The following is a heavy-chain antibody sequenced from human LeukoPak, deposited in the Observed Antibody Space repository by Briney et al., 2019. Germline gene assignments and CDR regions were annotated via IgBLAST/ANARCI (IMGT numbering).Heavy chain of an antibody. D-gene: IGHD2-2*01. Sequence: GGSLRLSCAASGFTFSSYSMNRVRQAPGKGLEWVSSISSSSSYIYYADSVKGRFTISRDNAKNSLYLQMNSLRAEDTAVYYCARARHCSSTRCYPLYYFDYWGQGTLVTVSS. CDR1: GFTFSSYS. J-gene: IGHJ4*02. CDR2: ISSSSSYI. CDR3: ARARHCSSTRCYPLYYFDY. V-gene: IGHV3-21*01.